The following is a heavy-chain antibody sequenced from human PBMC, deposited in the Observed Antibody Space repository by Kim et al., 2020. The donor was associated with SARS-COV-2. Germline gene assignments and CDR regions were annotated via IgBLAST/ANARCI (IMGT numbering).Heavy chain of an antibody. CDR2: IIPIFGTA. Sequence: SVKVSYKASGGTFSSYAISWVRQAPGQGLEWMGGIIPIFGTANYAQKFQGRVTITADESTSTAYMELSSLRSEDTAVYYCARAGEYSSSGSDAFDIWGQGTMVTVSS. CDR3: ARAGEYSSSGSDAFDI. J-gene: IGHJ3*02. V-gene: IGHV1-69*13. CDR1: GGTFSSYA. D-gene: IGHD6-6*01.